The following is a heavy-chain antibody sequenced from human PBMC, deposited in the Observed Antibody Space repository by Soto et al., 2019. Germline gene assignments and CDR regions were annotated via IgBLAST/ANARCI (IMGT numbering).Heavy chain of an antibody. CDR2: INPNSGGT. D-gene: IGHD3-10*01. Sequence: ASVKVSCKASGYTFTGYYMHWVRQAPGQGLEWMGWINPNSGGTNYAQKFQGWVTMTRDTSISTAYMELSRLRSDDTAVYYCARAAYYYGSGSYRPTNWFDPWGQGTLVTVSS. CDR3: ARAAYYYGSGSYRPTNWFDP. J-gene: IGHJ5*02. V-gene: IGHV1-2*04. CDR1: GYTFTGYY.